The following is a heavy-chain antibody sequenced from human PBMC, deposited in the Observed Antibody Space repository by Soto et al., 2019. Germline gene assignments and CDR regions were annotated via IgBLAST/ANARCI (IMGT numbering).Heavy chain of an antibody. J-gene: IGHJ2*01. CDR3: AKDLGGGSAWPDNWYFDL. Sequence: GGSLRLSCTTSGFTFNTYGMHWVRQAPGKGLEWVAIIWYDGSNKYYADSVKGRFTISRDNSKNTLNLQMNSLRVEDTAVYYCAKDLGGGSAWPDNWYFDLWGRGALVTVSS. CDR2: IWYDGSNK. V-gene: IGHV3-33*06. D-gene: IGHD6-19*01. CDR1: GFTFNTYG.